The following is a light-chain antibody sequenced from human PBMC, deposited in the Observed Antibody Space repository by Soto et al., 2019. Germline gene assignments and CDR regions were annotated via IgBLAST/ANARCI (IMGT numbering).Light chain of an antibody. V-gene: IGKV3-11*01. CDR1: QSVGTF. CDR2: DAS. Sequence: EVVLTQSPATLSLSPGERATLSCRASQSVGTFLAWYQQKSGQAPRIIICDASNRAPGVPGRFSGTGSGTDFAPTITTVDPEDLPAYYCQLRTNRPRTFGQETKQDI. J-gene: IGKJ2*01. CDR3: QLRTNRPRT.